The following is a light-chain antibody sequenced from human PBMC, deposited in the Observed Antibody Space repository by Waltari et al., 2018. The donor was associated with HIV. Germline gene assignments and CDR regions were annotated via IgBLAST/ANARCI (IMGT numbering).Light chain of an antibody. CDR2: RNN. CDR3: ATLDDSLNGPV. Sequence: QSVLTQPPSVSGTPGQRVTIHCSGGRSNIGDNAVSWYQQFPGTAPKLLIYRNNQRPSGVPDRFSGSKSGTSASLAISGLQSEDEADYYCATLDDSLNGPVFGGGTKVTVL. CDR1: RSNIGDNA. V-gene: IGLV1-44*01. J-gene: IGLJ2*01.